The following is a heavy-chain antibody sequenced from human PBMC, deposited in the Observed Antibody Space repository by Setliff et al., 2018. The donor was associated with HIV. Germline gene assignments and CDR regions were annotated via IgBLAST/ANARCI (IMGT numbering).Heavy chain of an antibody. D-gene: IGHD3-22*01. CDR2: INPNSGGT. CDR3: ARGGSTMIEDAFDI. J-gene: IGHJ3*02. CDR1: GYTFTGYY. Sequence: ASVKVSCKASGYTFTGYYMHWVRQAPGQGLEWMGWINPNSGGTNYAQKLQGWVTMTRDTSISTAYMELSRLRSDDTAVYYCARGGSTMIEDAFDIWGQGTMVTVSS. V-gene: IGHV1-2*04.